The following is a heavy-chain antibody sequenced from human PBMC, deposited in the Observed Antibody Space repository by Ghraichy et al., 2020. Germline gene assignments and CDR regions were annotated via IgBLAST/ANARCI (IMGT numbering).Heavy chain of an antibody. V-gene: IGHV4-59*08. CDR3: ARHQGTETYYNDSSGYYYFDY. CDR2: IYYSGST. Sequence: SETLSLTCTVSGGSISSYYWSWIRQPPGKGLEWIGYIYYSGSTNYNPSLKSRVTISVDTSKNQFSLKLSSVAAADTAVYYCARHQGTETYYNDSSGYYYFDYWGQGTLVTVSS. J-gene: IGHJ4*02. D-gene: IGHD3-22*01. CDR1: GGSISSYY.